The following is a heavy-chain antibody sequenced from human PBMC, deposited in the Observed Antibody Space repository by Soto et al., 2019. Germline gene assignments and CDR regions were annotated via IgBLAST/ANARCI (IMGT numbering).Heavy chain of an antibody. D-gene: IGHD5-18*01. CDR2: ISYDGSNK. J-gene: IGHJ6*02. V-gene: IGHV3-30*18. CDR1: GFTFSSYG. Sequence: AGGSLRLSCAASGFTFSSYGMHWVRQAPGKGLEWVAVISYDGSNKYYADSVKGRFTISRDNSKNTLYLQMNSLRAEDTAVYYCAKEDGYSYYNYYYYGMDAWGQGTTVTVSS. CDR3: AKEDGYSYYNYYYYGMDA.